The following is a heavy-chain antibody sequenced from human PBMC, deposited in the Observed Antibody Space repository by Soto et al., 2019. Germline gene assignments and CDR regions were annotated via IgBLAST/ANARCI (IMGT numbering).Heavy chain of an antibody. V-gene: IGHV1-69*01. CDR3: ASRWFGSPDAFDI. Sequence: QVHLVQSGAEVKKPGSSVKVSCKASGGTFSSYAISWVRQAPEQGLEWMGGIIPISGTANYAQKFQGRVTITADESTSTAYMELSSLRSEDTAVYYCASRWFGSPDAFDIWGQGTMVTVSS. CDR1: GGTFSSYA. CDR2: IIPISGTA. D-gene: IGHD3-10*01. J-gene: IGHJ3*02.